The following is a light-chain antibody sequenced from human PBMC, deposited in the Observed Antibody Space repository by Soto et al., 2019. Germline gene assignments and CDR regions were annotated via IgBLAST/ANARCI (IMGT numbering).Light chain of an antibody. J-gene: IGLJ1*01. V-gene: IGLV1-40*01. CDR2: GDS. CDR3: QSSDSRLSGSDV. Sequence: QSVLTQPPSVSGAPGQRVTISCTGSSSNIGAGYHVHWYQQLPGAPPKLLIFGDSNRPSGVPDRFSGSKSGTSASLAITGLQADDEADYYCQSSDSRLSGSDVFGTGTKVTVL. CDR1: SSNIGAGYH.